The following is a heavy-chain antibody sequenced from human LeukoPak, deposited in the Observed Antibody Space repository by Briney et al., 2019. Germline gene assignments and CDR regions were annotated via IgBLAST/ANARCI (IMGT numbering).Heavy chain of an antibody. CDR1: GGSIISNTFY. CDR3: ARDVVAAAGTWDY. V-gene: IGHV4-39*02. D-gene: IGHD6-13*01. Sequence: SETLSLTCTVSGGSIISNTFYWGWIRQPPGKGLEWIGAIYYSGTTYYNPSLKSRVTISVDTSKNQFSLRVTSVTAADTAVYYCARDVVAAAGTWDYWGQGTLVTVSS. J-gene: IGHJ4*02. CDR2: IYYSGTT.